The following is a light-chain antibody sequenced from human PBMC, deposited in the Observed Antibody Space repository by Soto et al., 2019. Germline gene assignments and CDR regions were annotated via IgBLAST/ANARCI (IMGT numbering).Light chain of an antibody. CDR3: SSYTNRNTVV. Sequence: QSVLTQPASVSGSPGQSITIFCTGTSSDVGGYNYVSWYQQRPGKPPKLMIYDVTNRPSGVSNRFSGSESGSTASLTISGLQAEDEGDYYCSSYTNRNTVVFGGGTQLTVL. CDR1: SSDVGGYNY. V-gene: IGLV2-14*03. CDR2: DVT. J-gene: IGLJ3*02.